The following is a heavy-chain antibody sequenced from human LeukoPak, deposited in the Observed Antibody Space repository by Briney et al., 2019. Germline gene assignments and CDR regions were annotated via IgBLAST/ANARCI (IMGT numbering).Heavy chain of an antibody. CDR2: INHSGST. Sequence: SETLSLTCAVYGGFFSGYYWSWIRQPPGKGLEWIGEINHSGSTNYNPSLKSRVAMSLDTSKNQFSLKLSSVTAADTAVYYCARGPTLYDYDSSGYWVYWGQGTLVTVSS. D-gene: IGHD3-22*01. CDR3: ARGPTLYDYDSSGYWVY. J-gene: IGHJ4*02. V-gene: IGHV4-34*01. CDR1: GGFFSGYY.